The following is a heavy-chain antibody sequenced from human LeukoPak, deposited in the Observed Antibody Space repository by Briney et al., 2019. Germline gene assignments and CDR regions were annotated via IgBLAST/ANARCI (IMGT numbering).Heavy chain of an antibody. CDR3: AKGFATGRLYLGESPYDY. D-gene: IGHD3-16*01. J-gene: IGHJ4*02. Sequence: PGGSLRLSCAASGFTFNSYGMHWVRQAPGKGLEWVALISYDGSNKYYADSVKGRFTISRDNSKNTVFLQMNSLRAEDTAVYYCAKGFATGRLYLGESPYDYWGQGTLVTVSS. CDR1: GFTFNSYG. CDR2: ISYDGSNK. V-gene: IGHV3-30*18.